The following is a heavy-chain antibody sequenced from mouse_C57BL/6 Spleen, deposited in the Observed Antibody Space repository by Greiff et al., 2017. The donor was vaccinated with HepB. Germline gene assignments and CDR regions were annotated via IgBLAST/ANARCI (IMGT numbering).Heavy chain of an antibody. CDR3: ARLAYYYEDYFDY. V-gene: IGHV5-6*01. D-gene: IGHD1-1*01. CDR1: GFTFSSYG. J-gene: IGHJ2*01. Sequence: EVQGVESGGDLVKPGGSLKLSCAASGFTFSSYGMSWVRQTPDKRLEWVATISSGGSYTYYPDSVKGRFTISRDNAKNTLYLQMSSLKSEDTAMYYCARLAYYYEDYFDYWGQGTTLTVSS. CDR2: ISSGGSYT.